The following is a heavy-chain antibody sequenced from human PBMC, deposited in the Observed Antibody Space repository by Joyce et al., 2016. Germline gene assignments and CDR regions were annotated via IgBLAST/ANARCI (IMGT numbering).Heavy chain of an antibody. V-gene: IGHV3-15*01. D-gene: IGHD4-17*01. J-gene: IGHJ4*02. CDR2: IKGRNEGETT. CDR3: TTLSTTITHGGDY. Sequence: EVQVVESGGGLVKTGSSLRLSCVASGFDFSYAWMSWVRQTPGKGLEWVGRIKGRNEGETTDYAAAVQGRFTISRDDSKTTLYLQMNGLKIEDTGIYYCTTLSTTITHGGDYWGQGALVTVSS. CDR1: GFDFSYAW.